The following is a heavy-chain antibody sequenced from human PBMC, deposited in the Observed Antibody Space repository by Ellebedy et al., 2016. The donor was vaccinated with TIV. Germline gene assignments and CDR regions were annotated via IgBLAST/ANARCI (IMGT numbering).Heavy chain of an antibody. Sequence: GESLKISXAASGFSFSNYGMHWIRQSPGKGLEWLAVISFDGSQKYNADSIKGRFSISRDNSKNTVYLQLNRLRLQDTAVYYCAKDWVHCSGGRCLGWDYYNGMDVWGQGTTVTVSS. CDR3: AKDWVHCSGGRCLGWDYYNGMDV. V-gene: IGHV3-30*18. J-gene: IGHJ6*02. CDR2: ISFDGSQK. D-gene: IGHD2-15*01. CDR1: GFSFSNYG.